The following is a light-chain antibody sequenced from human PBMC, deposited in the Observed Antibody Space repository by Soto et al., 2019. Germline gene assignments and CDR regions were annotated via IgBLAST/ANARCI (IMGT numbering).Light chain of an antibody. V-gene: IGLV3-1*01. CDR1: KLGDKY. CDR2: GDS. Sequence: SYELTQPPSVSVSPGQTASITCSGDKLGDKYACWYQQKPGQSPVLVIYGDSKRPSGIPERFSGSNYGNTAALTISGTQAVDEADYYCQAWDSSTGVVFGGGTKVTVL. J-gene: IGLJ2*01. CDR3: QAWDSSTGVV.